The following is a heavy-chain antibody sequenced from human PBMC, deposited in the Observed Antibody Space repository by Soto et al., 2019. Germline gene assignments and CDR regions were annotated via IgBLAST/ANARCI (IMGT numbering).Heavy chain of an antibody. J-gene: IGHJ4*02. Sequence: QVQLVESGGGVVQPGRSLRLSCAASGFTFSSYGMHWVRQAPGKGLEWVAVISYDGSNKYYADSVKGRFTISRDNSKNSLYLQMNSLRAEDTAVYYCAKEFGYNYGSGFDDWGQGTLVTVSS. V-gene: IGHV3-30*18. CDR1: GFTFSSYG. CDR3: AKEFGYNYGSGFDD. D-gene: IGHD5-18*01. CDR2: ISYDGSNK.